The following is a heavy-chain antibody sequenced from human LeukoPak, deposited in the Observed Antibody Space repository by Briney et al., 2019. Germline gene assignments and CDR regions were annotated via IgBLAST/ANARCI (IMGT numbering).Heavy chain of an antibody. J-gene: IGHJ5*02. Sequence: GGSLRLSCAASGFTFSSYSMNWVRQAPGKGLEWVANIKQDGSEKYYVDSVKGRFTISRDNAKNSLYLQMDSLRVEDTAVYYCATLGSGDSSDYPPWGQGTLVTVSS. CDR2: IKQDGSEK. CDR3: ATLGSGDSSDYPP. CDR1: GFTFSSYS. D-gene: IGHD3-22*01. V-gene: IGHV3-7*03.